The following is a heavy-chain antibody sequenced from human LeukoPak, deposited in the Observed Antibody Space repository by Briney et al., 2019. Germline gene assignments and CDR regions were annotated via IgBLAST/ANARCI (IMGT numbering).Heavy chain of an antibody. J-gene: IGHJ3*02. CDR1: GYTLSSYH. CDR3: ARDYNPYYDILTGYYAFDI. D-gene: IGHD3-9*01. CDR2: ISAYNGNT. V-gene: IGHV1-18*01. Sequence: ASVKVSCKASGYTLSSYHMSWVRQAPGQGLEWMGWISAYNGNTNYAQKLQGRVTMTTDTSTSTAYMELRSLRSDDTAVYYCARDYNPYYDILTGYYAFDIWGQGTMVTVSS.